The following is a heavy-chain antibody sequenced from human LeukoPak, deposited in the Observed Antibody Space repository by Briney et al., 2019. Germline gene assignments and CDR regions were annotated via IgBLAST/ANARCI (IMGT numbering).Heavy chain of an antibody. CDR3: ARDATAMVAYYYGMDV. CDR1: GYTFTSYA. D-gene: IGHD5-18*01. V-gene: IGHV7-4-1*02. Sequence: ASVKVSCKASGYTFTSYAMNWVRQAPGQGLEWMGWINTNTGNPTYAQGFTGRFVFSLDTSVSTAYLQISSLNAEDTAVYYCARDATAMVAYYYGMDVWGQGTTVTVSS. CDR2: INTNTGNP. J-gene: IGHJ6*02.